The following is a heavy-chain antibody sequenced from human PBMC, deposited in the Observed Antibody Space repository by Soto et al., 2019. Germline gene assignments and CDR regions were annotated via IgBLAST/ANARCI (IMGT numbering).Heavy chain of an antibody. CDR1: GFRLSNHF. CDR2: IKEDGREK. CDR3: ARPRFRGMDV. Sequence: EMQLVESGGGLVQPGGSLRLCCVASGFRLSNHFMNWVRQAPGKGLEWVATIKEDGREKYYVESVEGRFTISRDNAKNSLYLEVSNVRDGDTAVYYCARPRFRGMDVWGQGTTVTVSS. V-gene: IGHV3-7*03. D-gene: IGHD3-10*01. J-gene: IGHJ6*02.